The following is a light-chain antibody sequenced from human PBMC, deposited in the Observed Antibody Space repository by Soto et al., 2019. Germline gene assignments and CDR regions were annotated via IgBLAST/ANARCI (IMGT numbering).Light chain of an antibody. J-gene: IGKJ1*01. CDR2: DAS. CDR3: QQYSSYSAWT. CDR1: QSISKW. Sequence: IEMSQSQSSLSASIGDRVSITCRASQSISKWLAWHQQKPGKAPKLLIYDASTLQSGVPPRFSGSGSGTEFTLTIRSLHPDDIATYYCQQYSSYSAWTFGEGTNVDI. V-gene: IGKV1-5*01.